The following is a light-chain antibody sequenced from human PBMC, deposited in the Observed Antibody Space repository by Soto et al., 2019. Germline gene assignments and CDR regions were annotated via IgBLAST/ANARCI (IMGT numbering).Light chain of an antibody. J-gene: IGKJ2*01. CDR1: QSLLYSSKNKNY. V-gene: IGKV4-1*01. CDR3: QQYYSGYT. CDR2: WAS. Sequence: DIVMTQSPDSLAVSLGERATINCKSSQSLLYSSKNKNYLAWYQQKPGQPPKLLIYWASTRESGVPDRFSGSGSGTDFTLTISSLQAEDVAVYYCQQYYSGYTFGQGTKLEIK.